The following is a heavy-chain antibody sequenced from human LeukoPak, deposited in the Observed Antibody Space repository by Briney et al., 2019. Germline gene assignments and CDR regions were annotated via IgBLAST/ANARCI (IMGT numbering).Heavy chain of an antibody. Sequence: GGSLRLSCAASGFTFSSYSLNWVRQAPGKGLEWVSSISSSSSYIYYADSVKGRFAISRDNAKNSLYLQMNSLRAEDTAVYYCARDGRGVTNAFDIWGQGTMVTVSS. CDR3: ARDGRGVTNAFDI. D-gene: IGHD3-10*01. CDR1: GFTFSSYS. V-gene: IGHV3-21*01. J-gene: IGHJ3*02. CDR2: ISSSSSYI.